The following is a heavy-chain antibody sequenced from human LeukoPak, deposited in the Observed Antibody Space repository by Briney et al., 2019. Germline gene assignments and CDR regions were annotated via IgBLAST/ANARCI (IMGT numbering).Heavy chain of an antibody. CDR2: INPNSGGT. Sequence: ASVKVSCKASGYTFTSYYIHWVRQAPGQGLEWMGWINPNSGGTNYAQKFQGRVTMTRATSISTAYMELSSLRSDDTAMYYCARWAPPYYDSSGYNAFDIWGQGTMVTVSS. CDR3: ARWAPPYYDSSGYNAFDI. D-gene: IGHD3-22*01. V-gene: IGHV1-2*02. CDR1: GYTFTSYY. J-gene: IGHJ3*02.